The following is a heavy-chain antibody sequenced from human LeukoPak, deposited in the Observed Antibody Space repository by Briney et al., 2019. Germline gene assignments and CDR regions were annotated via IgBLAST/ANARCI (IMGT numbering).Heavy chain of an antibody. CDR1: GFTFSSYW. V-gene: IGHV3-74*01. J-gene: IGHJ6*03. CDR2: MNSDGSST. Sequence: GGSLRLSCAASGFTFSSYWLHWVRQAPGKGLVWVSRMNSDGSSTNYADSVKGRFTISRDNAKNTLYLQMNSLRAEDTAVYYCAKRRGLELLYYYMDVWGKGTTVTVSS. CDR3: AKRRGLELLYYYMDV. D-gene: IGHD1-7*01.